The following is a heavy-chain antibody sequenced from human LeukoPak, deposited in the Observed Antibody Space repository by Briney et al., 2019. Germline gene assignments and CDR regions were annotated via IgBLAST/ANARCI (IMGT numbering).Heavy chain of an antibody. CDR1: GFTFSNYA. CDR2: ISNSGAVT. CDR3: AKVRVEVTVDY. Sequence: GGSLRLSCAASGFTFSNYAMTWVRQAPGKGLEWVSSISNSGAVTYYTDSVKGRFTISRDNSKNTLYLQMNSLRAEDTAVYYCAKVRVEVTVDYWGQGTLVTVSS. J-gene: IGHJ4*02. V-gene: IGHV3-23*01. D-gene: IGHD4-11*01.